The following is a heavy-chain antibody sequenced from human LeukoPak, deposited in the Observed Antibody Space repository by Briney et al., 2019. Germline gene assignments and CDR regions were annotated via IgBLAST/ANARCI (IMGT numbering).Heavy chain of an antibody. CDR3: ARVVIDAFDI. V-gene: IGHV3-30*02. Sequence: GGSLRLSCAASGFTFRNSDMHWVRQAPGKGPEWVAFIQADGGNKYYADSVKGRFTISRDNSKNTLYLQLNSLRPEDTAMYYCARVVIDAFDIWGQGTKVTVSS. D-gene: IGHD3-22*01. CDR2: IQADGGNK. J-gene: IGHJ3*02. CDR1: GFTFRNSD.